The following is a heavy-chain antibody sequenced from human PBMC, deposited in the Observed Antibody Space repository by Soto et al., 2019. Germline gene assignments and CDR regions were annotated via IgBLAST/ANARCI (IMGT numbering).Heavy chain of an antibody. CDR2: IYYSGST. CDR3: ARDRGYSYGYVDY. J-gene: IGHJ4*02. D-gene: IGHD5-18*01. CDR1: GGSVSSGSYY. V-gene: IGHV4-61*01. Sequence: SGTLSLTCTVSGGSVSSGSYYWTWIRQPPGKGLEWIGYIYYSGSTNYNPSLKSRVTISVDTSKNQFSLKLSSVTAADTAVYYCARDRGYSYGYVDYWGQGTLVTVSS.